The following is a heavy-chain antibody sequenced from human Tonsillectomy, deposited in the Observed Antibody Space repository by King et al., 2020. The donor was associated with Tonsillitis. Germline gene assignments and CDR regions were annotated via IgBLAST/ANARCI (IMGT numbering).Heavy chain of an antibody. V-gene: IGHV1-46*01. CDR3: ARSGYYYDSSGYSDAFDI. CDR2: INPSGGST. D-gene: IGHD3-22*01. CDR1: GYTFTSYY. Sequence: VQLVQSGAEVKKPGASVKVSCKASGYTFTSYYMHWVRQAPGQGLEWMGIINPSGGSTSYAQKFQGRVTMTRDTSTSTVYMELSSLRSEDTAVYYCARSGYYYDSSGYSDAFDIWGQGTMVTVSS. J-gene: IGHJ3*02.